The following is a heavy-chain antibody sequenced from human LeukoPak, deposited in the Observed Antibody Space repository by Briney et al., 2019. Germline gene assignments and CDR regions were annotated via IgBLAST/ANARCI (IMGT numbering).Heavy chain of an antibody. CDR1: GFTFSSYA. Sequence: QPGGSLRLSCAASGFTFSSYAMHWVRQAPDKGLEWVAVISYDGSNKYYADSVKGRFTISRDNSKNTLYLQMNSLRAEDTAVYYCAKVAYCSGGSCYDYWGQGTLVTVSS. V-gene: IGHV3-30*04. J-gene: IGHJ4*02. CDR3: AKVAYCSGGSCYDY. CDR2: ISYDGSNK. D-gene: IGHD2-15*01.